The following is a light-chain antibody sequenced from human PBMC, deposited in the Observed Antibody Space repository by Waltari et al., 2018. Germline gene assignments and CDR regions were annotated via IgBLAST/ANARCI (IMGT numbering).Light chain of an antibody. CDR2: NND. Sequence: QSMLTQPTSASATPGQRVTISCSGSYSNAGNDQVYCYQQLPGTAPILLIYNNDVRPSGVSDLFSGSKSCTSAFLAISGLRSEDEADYYCAAWDGSLSGYVFGIGTKVTVL. CDR1: YSNAGNDQ. J-gene: IGLJ1*01. V-gene: IGLV1-47*01. CDR3: AAWDGSLSGYV.